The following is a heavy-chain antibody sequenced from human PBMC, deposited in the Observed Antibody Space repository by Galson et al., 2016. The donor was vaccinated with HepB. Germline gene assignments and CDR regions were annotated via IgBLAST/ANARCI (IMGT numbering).Heavy chain of an antibody. J-gene: IGHJ4*02. CDR2: IKSTTYGGAS. CDR1: GFTFGHYA. CDR3: ARGGYCSRGPCYPRIEYFDH. D-gene: IGHD2-15*01. Sequence: SLRLSCATSGFTFGHYALSWFRQAPGKGLEWIGFIKSTTYGGASEYAASAKGRFSIPKDDSKSTAYLQMNSLQIEDTAVYYCARGGYCSRGPCYPRIEYFDHWGQGILVTVSS. V-gene: IGHV3-49*03.